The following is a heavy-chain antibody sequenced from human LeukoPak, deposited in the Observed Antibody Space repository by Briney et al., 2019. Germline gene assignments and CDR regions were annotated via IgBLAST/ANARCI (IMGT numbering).Heavy chain of an antibody. J-gene: IGHJ4*02. CDR3: ARHGRDYGDSYFDY. V-gene: IGHV4-59*08. D-gene: IGHD4-17*01. Sequence: ASETLSLTCTVSGGSISSYYWSWIRQPPGKGLEWIGYIYYSGSTNYNPSLKSRVTISVDTSKNQFSLKLSSVTAADTAVYYCARHGRDYGDSYFDYWGQGTLVTVSS. CDR2: IYYSGST. CDR1: GGSISSYY.